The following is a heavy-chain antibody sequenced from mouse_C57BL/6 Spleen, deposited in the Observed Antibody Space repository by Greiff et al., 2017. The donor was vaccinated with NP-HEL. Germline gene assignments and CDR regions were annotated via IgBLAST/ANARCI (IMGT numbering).Heavy chain of an antibody. CDR2: IDPEDGET. Sequence: EVKVVESGAELVKPGASVKLSCTASGFNIKDYYMHWVKQRTEQGLEWIGRIDPEDGETKYAPTFQGKATITADTSSNTAYLQLSSLTSEDTAVYYCARFDYWGQGTTLTVSS. CDR1: GFNIKDYY. CDR3: ARFDY. J-gene: IGHJ2*01. V-gene: IGHV14-2*01.